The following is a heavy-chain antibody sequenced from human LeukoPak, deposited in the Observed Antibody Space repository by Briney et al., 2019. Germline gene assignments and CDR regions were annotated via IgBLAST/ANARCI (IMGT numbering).Heavy chain of an antibody. Sequence: SETLSLTCTVSDGSIKTNYWWTWVRQPPGKGLEWIGETWHSGSSTNYNPSLKSRVTISVDKPKSQFSLKLTSVTAADTAIYYCARGNEYTWWQWSQGTLITVSS. D-gene: IGHD2-15*01. CDR2: TWHSGSST. CDR1: DGSIKTNYW. J-gene: IGHJ4*02. V-gene: IGHV4-4*02. CDR3: ARGNEYTWWQ.